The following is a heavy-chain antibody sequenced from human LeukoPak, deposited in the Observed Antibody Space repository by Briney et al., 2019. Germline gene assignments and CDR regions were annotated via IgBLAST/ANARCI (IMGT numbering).Heavy chain of an antibody. Sequence: ASVKVSCKASGGTFSSYAISCVRHAPGQGLEWMGGIIPILGIANYAQKFQGRVTITADKSTSTAYMQLSSLRSEDTAVYYCAREGYCSGGSCYELGGYYGMDVWGQGTTVTVSS. J-gene: IGHJ6*02. CDR3: AREGYCSGGSCYELGGYYGMDV. V-gene: IGHV1-69*10. CDR2: IIPILGIA. CDR1: GGTFSSYA. D-gene: IGHD2-15*01.